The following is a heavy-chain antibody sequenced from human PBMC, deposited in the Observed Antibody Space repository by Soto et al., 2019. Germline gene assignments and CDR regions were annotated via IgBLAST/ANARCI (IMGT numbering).Heavy chain of an antibody. Sequence: GGSLRLSCAASGFTFSSYGMHWVRQAPGKGLEWVAVIWYDGSNKYYADSVKGRFTISRDNSKNTLYLQMNSLRAEDTAVYYCARDYYDSSGFAAPGDYYYGMDVWGQGTTVTVSS. CDR1: GFTFSSYG. CDR3: ARDYYDSSGFAAPGDYYYGMDV. D-gene: IGHD3-22*01. V-gene: IGHV3-33*01. J-gene: IGHJ6*02. CDR2: IWYDGSNK.